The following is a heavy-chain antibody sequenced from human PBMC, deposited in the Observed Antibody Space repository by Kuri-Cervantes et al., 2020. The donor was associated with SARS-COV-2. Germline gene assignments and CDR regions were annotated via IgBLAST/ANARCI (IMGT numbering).Heavy chain of an antibody. CDR3: ARDLKESKGMDFDY. CDR2: ISSSSSYI. J-gene: IGHJ4*02. V-gene: IGHV3-21*01. CDR1: GFTFSSYS. Sequence: GESLKISCAASGFTFSSYSMNWVRQAPGKGLEWVSSISSSSSYIYYADSVKGRFTISRDNAKNSLYLQMNSLRAEDTAVYCCARDLKESKGMDFDYWGQGTLVTVSS. D-gene: IGHD5-24*01.